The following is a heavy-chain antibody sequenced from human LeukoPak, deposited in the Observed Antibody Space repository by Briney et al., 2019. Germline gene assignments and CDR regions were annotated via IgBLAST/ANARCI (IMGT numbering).Heavy chain of an antibody. CDR3: ARGSDGWFAFDY. CDR2: INSDGSST. Sequence: GGSLRLSCAASGFTFSSYWMHWVRQAPGKGLVWVSRINSDGSSTSYADSVKGRFTISRDNAKNTLYLQMNSLRAEDTAVYYCARGSDGWFAFDYWGQGILVTVSS. J-gene: IGHJ4*02. D-gene: IGHD6-19*01. V-gene: IGHV3-74*01. CDR1: GFTFSSYW.